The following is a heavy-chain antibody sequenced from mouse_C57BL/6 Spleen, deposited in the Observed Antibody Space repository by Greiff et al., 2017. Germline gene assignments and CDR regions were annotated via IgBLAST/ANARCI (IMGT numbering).Heavy chain of an antibody. J-gene: IGHJ4*01. CDR3: ARLSNYDYDGYAMDY. V-gene: IGHV1-66*01. CDR1: GYSFTSYY. CDR2: IYPGSGNT. Sequence: VKLKQSGPELVKPGASVKISCKASGYSFTSYYIHWVKQRPGQGLEWIGWIYPGSGNTKYNEKFKGKATLTADTSSSTAYMQLSSLTSEDSAVYYCARLSNYDYDGYAMDYWGQGTSVTVSS. D-gene: IGHD2-4*01.